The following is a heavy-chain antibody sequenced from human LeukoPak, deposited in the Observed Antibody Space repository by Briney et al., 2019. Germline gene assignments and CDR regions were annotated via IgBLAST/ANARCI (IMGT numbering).Heavy chain of an antibody. CDR2: IYYSGST. CDR1: GGSISSSSYY. Sequence: SETLSLTCTVSGGSISSSSYYWGWIRQPPGKGLEWIGSIYYSGSTYYNPSLKSRVTISVDTSKNQFSLKLSSVTAADTAVYYCAGQGNWFDPWGQGTLVTVSS. V-gene: IGHV4-39*01. CDR3: AGQGNWFDP. J-gene: IGHJ5*02.